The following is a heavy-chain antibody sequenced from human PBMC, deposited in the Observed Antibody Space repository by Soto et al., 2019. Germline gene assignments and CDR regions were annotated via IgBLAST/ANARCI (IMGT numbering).Heavy chain of an antibody. CDR1: GGSISSYY. J-gene: IGHJ5*02. Sequence: SETLSLTCTVSGGSISSYYWGWIRQPAGKGLEWIGRIYTSGSTDYNPSLRSRVTMSVDTSKNQFSLKLSSVTSADTAVYYCGRGPGSSSSGGWFDPWGQGTLVTVSS. V-gene: IGHV4-4*07. CDR2: IYTSGST. D-gene: IGHD6-6*01. CDR3: GRGPGSSSSGGWFDP.